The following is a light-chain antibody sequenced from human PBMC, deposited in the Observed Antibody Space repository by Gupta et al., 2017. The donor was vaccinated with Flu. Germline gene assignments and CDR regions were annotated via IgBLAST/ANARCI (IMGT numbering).Light chain of an antibody. CDR3: SSYTRSNMRV. J-gene: IGLJ3*02. CDR1: SSDVGGYYF. V-gene: IGLV2-8*01. CDR2: EVS. Sequence: SGMSPHPWASGSAGQSVTISCSGTSSDVGGYYFVSWYQQHPGQAPKLIIYEVSKRPSGVPDRFSGSESGNTASQTVSGHEAEEEADYYCSSYTRSNMRVFGGGTKLTVL.